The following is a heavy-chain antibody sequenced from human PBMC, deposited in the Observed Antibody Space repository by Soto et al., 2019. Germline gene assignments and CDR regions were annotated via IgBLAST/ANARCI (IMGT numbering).Heavy chain of an antibody. V-gene: IGHV3-66*01. D-gene: IGHD2-15*01. CDR3: ARDGYCSGGSCYSVPVFDY. Sequence: HPGGSLRLSCAASGFTVSSNYMSWVRQAPGKGLEWVSVIYSGGSTYYADSVKGRFTISRDNSKNTLYLQMNSLRAEDTAVYYCARDGYCSGGSCYSVPVFDYWGQGTLVTVSS. CDR2: IYSGGST. CDR1: GFTVSSNY. J-gene: IGHJ4*02.